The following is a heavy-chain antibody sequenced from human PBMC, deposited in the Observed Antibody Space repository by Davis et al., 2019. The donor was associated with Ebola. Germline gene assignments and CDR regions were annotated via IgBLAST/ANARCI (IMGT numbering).Heavy chain of an antibody. CDR3: ARDPVGGYHSGWFDP. Sequence: ASVPVSCMASGYTFTSYGISWVRQPPGQGIEWMGWISPYNGNTNYAQKLQGRVTMTTDTSTSTAYMELRSLRSGDTAVYYCARDPVGGYHSGWFDPWGQGTLVTVSS. CDR1: GYTFTSYG. CDR2: ISPYNGNT. J-gene: IGHJ5*02. V-gene: IGHV1-18*04. D-gene: IGHD3-22*01.